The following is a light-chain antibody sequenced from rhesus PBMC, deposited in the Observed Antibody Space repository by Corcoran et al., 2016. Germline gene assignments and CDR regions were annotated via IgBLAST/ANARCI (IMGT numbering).Light chain of an antibody. CDR1: QTISSW. J-gene: IGKJ2*01. CDR3: QQYSSSPYS. V-gene: IGKV1-22*01. Sequence: DIQMTQSPSSLAASVGDTVTITCRARQTISSWLAWYQQKPGKAPKLRNYKASTLQSGVPSRFSGSGSGTDFTLTISSLQSEDFATYYCQQYSSSPYSFGQGTKVEIK. CDR2: KAS.